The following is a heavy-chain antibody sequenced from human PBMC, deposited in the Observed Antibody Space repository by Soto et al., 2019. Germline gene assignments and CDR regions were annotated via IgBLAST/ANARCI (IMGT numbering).Heavy chain of an antibody. Sequence: KVSCAASGFTFSGSAMHWVRQASGKGLEWVGRIRSKSNSYATAYAASVKGRFTISRDDSKDTAYLQMNSLKTEDTAVYYCTRDPRNYYDSIGSANWFDPWGQGTLVTVSS. CDR1: GFTFSGSA. CDR3: TRDPRNYYDSIGSANWFDP. J-gene: IGHJ5*02. CDR2: IRSKSNSYAT. D-gene: IGHD3-22*01. V-gene: IGHV3-73*01.